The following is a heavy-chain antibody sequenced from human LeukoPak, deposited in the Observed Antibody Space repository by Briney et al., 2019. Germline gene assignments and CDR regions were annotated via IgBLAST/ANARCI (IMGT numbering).Heavy chain of an antibody. CDR1: GYIFTNYA. V-gene: IGHV7-4-1*02. Sequence: ASVKVSCKASGYIFTNYAMNWVRQAPGQGLEWMGYIKTSTGNPTYAQGFTGRFVFSLDTSVSTAYLQINNLKTENTAVYYCARDQDVMVRGDVWGQGTMVTVSS. CDR3: ARDQDVMVRGDV. CDR2: IKTSTGNP. J-gene: IGHJ3*01. D-gene: IGHD3-10*01.